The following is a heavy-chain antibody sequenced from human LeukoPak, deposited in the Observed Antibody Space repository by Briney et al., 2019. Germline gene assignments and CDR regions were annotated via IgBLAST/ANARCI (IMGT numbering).Heavy chain of an antibody. CDR2: IYYSGST. CDR3: VSIYSGYAVFDY. J-gene: IGHJ4*02. D-gene: IGHD5-12*01. CDR1: GGSISSYY. Sequence: SQTLSLTCTVSGGSISSYYWSWIRQPPGKGLEWIGYIYYSGSTNYNPSLKSRVTISVDTSKNQFSLKLSSVTAADTAVYYCVSIYSGYAVFDYWGQGTLVTVSS. V-gene: IGHV4-59*01.